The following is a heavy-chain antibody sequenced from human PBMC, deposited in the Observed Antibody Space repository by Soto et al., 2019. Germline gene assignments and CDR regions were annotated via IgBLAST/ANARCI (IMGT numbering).Heavy chain of an antibody. J-gene: IGHJ6*02. CDR3: VKDPDRLPNYYYGMDV. Sequence: GGSLRLSCSASGFTFSSYAMHWVRQAPGKGLGYVSAISSNGGSTYYADSVKGRFTISRDNSKNTLYLQMSSLRAEDTAVYYCVKDPDRLPNYYYGMDVWGQGTTVTVSS. CDR1: GFTFSSYA. D-gene: IGHD5-12*01. CDR2: ISSNGGST. V-gene: IGHV3-64D*08.